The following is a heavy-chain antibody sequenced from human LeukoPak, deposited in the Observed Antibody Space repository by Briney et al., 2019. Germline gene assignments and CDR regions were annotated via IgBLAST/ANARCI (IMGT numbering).Heavy chain of an antibody. Sequence: TGGSLRLSCAASGFTFSSYSMNWVRQAPGKGLEWVSSISSGTSYIYYADSVKGRFTISRDNAKNSLYLQMNSLRAEDTAVYYCARVVVAATHYYFDYWGQGTLVTVSS. CDR2: ISSGTSYI. CDR3: ARVVVAATHYYFDY. D-gene: IGHD2-15*01. CDR1: GFTFSSYS. J-gene: IGHJ4*02. V-gene: IGHV3-21*01.